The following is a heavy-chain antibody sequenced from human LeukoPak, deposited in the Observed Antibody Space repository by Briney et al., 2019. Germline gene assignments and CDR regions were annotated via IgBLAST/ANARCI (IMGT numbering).Heavy chain of an antibody. Sequence: SETLSLTCTVSGGSISSSSYYWGWIRQPPGKGLEWIGNIYHSGSTNYSPSLKSRVTISVDTSKNQFSLKLSSVTAADTAVYYCARDGCSGGTCSPYNWGQGTLVTVSS. V-gene: IGHV4-39*07. J-gene: IGHJ4*02. CDR3: ARDGCSGGTCSPYN. CDR1: GGSISSSSYY. CDR2: IYHSGST. D-gene: IGHD2-15*01.